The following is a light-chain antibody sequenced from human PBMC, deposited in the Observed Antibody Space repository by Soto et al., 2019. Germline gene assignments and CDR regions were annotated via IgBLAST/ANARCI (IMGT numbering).Light chain of an antibody. CDR1: SSDIGGYNY. V-gene: IGLV2-14*01. CDR3: SSYISTSTLV. J-gene: IGLJ1*01. CDR2: DVI. Sequence: QSALTQPASVSGSPGQSLTISCTGTSSDIGGYNYVSWYQQHPGKAPKLMIYDVITRPSGVSNRFSGSKSGNTASLTISGLQAEDEADYYCSSYISTSTLVFGTGTKVTVL.